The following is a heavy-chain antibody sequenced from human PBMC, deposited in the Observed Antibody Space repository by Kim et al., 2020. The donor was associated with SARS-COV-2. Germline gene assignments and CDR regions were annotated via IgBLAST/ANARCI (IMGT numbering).Heavy chain of an antibody. CDR3: ARLGGSWSYYMDV. V-gene: IGHV4-59*08. Sequence: YDHSLKSRVSISVDTAKIQFSLKLSSVTAADTAVYYCARLGGSWSYYMDVWGKGTTVTVSS. J-gene: IGHJ6*03. D-gene: IGHD6-13*01.